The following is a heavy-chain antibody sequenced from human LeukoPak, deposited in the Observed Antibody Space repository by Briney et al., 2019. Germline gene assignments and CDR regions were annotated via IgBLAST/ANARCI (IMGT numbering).Heavy chain of an antibody. Sequence: ASVKVSCKASGYTFTSYDINWVPQATGQGLEWMGWMNPNSGNTGYAQKFQGRVTITRNTSISTAYMELSSLRSEDTAVYYCARVNYDYVWGSYRPFDYWGQGTLVTVSS. CDR3: ARVNYDYVWGSYRPFDY. J-gene: IGHJ4*02. CDR2: MNPNSGNT. CDR1: GYTFTSYD. V-gene: IGHV1-8*03. D-gene: IGHD3-16*02.